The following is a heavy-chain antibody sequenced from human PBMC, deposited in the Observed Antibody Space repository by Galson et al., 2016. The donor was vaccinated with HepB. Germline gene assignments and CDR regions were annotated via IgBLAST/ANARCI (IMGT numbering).Heavy chain of an antibody. CDR1: GGSISSHY. CDR3: ATPGPTATWGYYYFGY. CDR2: IYYSGRT. J-gene: IGHJ4*02. Sequence: EPLSLTCTVSGGSISSHYWSWIRQPPGKGLEFIGSIYYSGRTHYNPSLKSRVTMSVDTSKTQISLELTSVTAADTAVYYCATPGPTATWGYYYFGYWGQGTLVTVSS. D-gene: IGHD1-1*01. V-gene: IGHV4-59*04.